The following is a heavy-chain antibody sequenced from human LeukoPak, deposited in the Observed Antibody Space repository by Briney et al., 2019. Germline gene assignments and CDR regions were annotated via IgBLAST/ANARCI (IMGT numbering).Heavy chain of an antibody. Sequence: GGSLRLSCAASGFTFSIYEMNWVRQAPGKGLEWVSSSSGSTIYYADSVKGRLTISRDNAKNSLYLQMNSLRAEDSAIYYCAREDSSGLDYWGQGTLVTVSS. V-gene: IGHV3-48*03. J-gene: IGHJ4*02. CDR2: SSSGSTI. D-gene: IGHD6-19*01. CDR1: GFTFSIYE. CDR3: AREDSSGLDY.